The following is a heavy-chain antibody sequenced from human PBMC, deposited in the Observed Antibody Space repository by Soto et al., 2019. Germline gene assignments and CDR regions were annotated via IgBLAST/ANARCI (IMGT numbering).Heavy chain of an antibody. CDR3: ARSLGSCSSTSCPSYYYIDV. CDR1: GVSFSGYY. CDR2: INHSGST. V-gene: IGHV4-34*01. J-gene: IGHJ6*03. D-gene: IGHD2-2*01. Sequence: PSETLSLTCAVYGVSFSGYYWSWIRQPPGKGLEWIGEINHSGSTNYNPSLKSRVTISVDTSKNQFSLKLSSVTAADTAVYYCARSLGSCSSTSCPSYYYIDVWGKGTTVTVSS.